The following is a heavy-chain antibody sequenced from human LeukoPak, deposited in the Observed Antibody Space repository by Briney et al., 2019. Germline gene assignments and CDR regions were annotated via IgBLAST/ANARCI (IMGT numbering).Heavy chain of an antibody. CDR3: LRVDDTNGHNWFDP. J-gene: IGHJ5*02. Sequence: GRSLRLSCAASGFSFSYYWMHWVRQGSGKGPVWVSRIIGDGTRTDYADSVKGRFTISRDNAKSTLYLQMNSLTVKDTAVYYCLRVDDTNGHNWFDPWGQGTLVTVSS. D-gene: IGHD2-8*01. CDR2: IIGDGTRT. V-gene: IGHV3-74*01. CDR1: GFSFSYYW.